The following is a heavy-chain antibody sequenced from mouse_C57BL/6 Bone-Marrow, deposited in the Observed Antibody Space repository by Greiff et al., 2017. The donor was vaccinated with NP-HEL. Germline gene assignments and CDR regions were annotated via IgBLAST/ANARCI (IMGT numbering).Heavy chain of an antibody. CDR3: ARLAFDY. Sequence: QVQLQQPGAELVRPGTSVKLSCKASGYTFTSYWMHWVKQRPGQGLEWIGVIDPSDSYTNYNQKFKGKATLPVDTSSSTAYMQLSSLTSEDSAVYYWARLAFDYWGQGTTLTVSS. J-gene: IGHJ2*01. V-gene: IGHV1-59*01. CDR1: GYTFTSYW. CDR2: IDPSDSYT.